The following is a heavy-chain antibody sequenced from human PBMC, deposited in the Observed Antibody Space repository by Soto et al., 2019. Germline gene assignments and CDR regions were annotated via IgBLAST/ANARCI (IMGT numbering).Heavy chain of an antibody. J-gene: IGHJ4*02. CDR1: GFTVSNNY. CDR2: IYSGGST. CDR3: STYTSLDY. D-gene: IGHD2-2*02. Sequence: EVQLVETGGGLIQPGGSLRLSCAASGFTVSNNYMSWVRQAPGKGLEWVSLIYSGGSTLYAPSVKGRFTISRYNSKNTLCLQMNSLRAEDTGVYFCSTYTSLDYWGQGNLVTVSS. V-gene: IGHV3-53*02.